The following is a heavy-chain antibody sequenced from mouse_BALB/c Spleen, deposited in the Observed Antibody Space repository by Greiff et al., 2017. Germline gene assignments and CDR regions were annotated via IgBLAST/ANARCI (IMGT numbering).Heavy chain of an antibody. CDR1: GFTFSDFY. Sequence: DVKLVESGGGLVQPGGSLRLSCATSGFTFSDFYMEWVRQPPGKRLEWIAASRNKANDYTTEYSASVKGRFIVSRDTSQSILYLQMNALRAEDTAIYYCARDSYVAWFAYWGQGTLVTVSA. CDR3: ARDSYVAWFAY. CDR2: SRNKANDYTT. J-gene: IGHJ3*01. V-gene: IGHV7-1*02. D-gene: IGHD2-10*02.